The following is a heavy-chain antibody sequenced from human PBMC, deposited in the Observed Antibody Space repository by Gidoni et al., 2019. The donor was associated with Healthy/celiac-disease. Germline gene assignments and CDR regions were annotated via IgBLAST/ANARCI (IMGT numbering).Heavy chain of an antibody. V-gene: IGHV3-7*01. CDR2: IKQDGSEK. CDR1: GFTFSSYW. D-gene: IGHD3-3*01. CDR3: ARDPIRITIFGVVPEDYGMDV. Sequence: EVQLVESGGGLVQPGGSLSLSCAASGFTFSSYWMSWVRTAPRKGLGWVAKIKQDGSEKYYVDSVKGRFTISRDNAKNSLYLQMNSLRAEDTAVYYCARDPIRITIFGVVPEDYGMDVWGQGTTVTVSS. J-gene: IGHJ6*02.